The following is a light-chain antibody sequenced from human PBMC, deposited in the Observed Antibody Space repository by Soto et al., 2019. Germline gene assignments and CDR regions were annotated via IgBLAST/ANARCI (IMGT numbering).Light chain of an antibody. J-gene: IGKJ1*01. CDR1: QSISSS. Sequence: EIVMTQSPATLSVSPGERATLSCRASQSISSSLAWYQQKPGQAPRLVIHGASTRATGIPARFSGSGSETEFTLAISSLQSEDFAVYYCQQYDNWPPWTVGQGTKVDSK. CDR2: GAS. V-gene: IGKV3-15*01. CDR3: QQYDNWPPWT.